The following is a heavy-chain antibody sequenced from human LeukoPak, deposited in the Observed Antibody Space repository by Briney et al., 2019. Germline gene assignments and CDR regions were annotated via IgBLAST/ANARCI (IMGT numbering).Heavy chain of an antibody. CDR2: ITSSGDST. D-gene: IGHD3-9*01. J-gene: IGHJ4*02. CDR3: VKEYFGFAFDY. CDR1: GFTFSSYA. V-gene: IGHV3-23*01. Sequence: PGGSLRLSCAASGFTFSSYAMSWVRQAPGKGLEWVSDITSSGDSTYYADSVKGRFTISRDNPKNTLYLQMNRLRAEDTAIYYCVKEYFGFAFDYWGQGTGVSVSS.